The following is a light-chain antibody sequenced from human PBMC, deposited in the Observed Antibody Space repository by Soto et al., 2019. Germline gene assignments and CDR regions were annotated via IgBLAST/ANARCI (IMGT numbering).Light chain of an antibody. CDR3: QQSYRTPPT. Sequence: DIQMTQSPSSLSASVGDRVTITCRASQSISSYVNWYEQKPGKAPKLLIYAASSLQSGVPSRFSGSGSGTDFTLTISSLQPEDFATYYCQQSYRTPPTFGQGTKVDIK. CDR1: QSISSY. V-gene: IGKV1-39*01. J-gene: IGKJ1*01. CDR2: AAS.